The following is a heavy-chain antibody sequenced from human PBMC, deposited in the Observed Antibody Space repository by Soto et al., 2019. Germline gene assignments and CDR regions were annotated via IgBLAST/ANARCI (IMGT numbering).Heavy chain of an antibody. Sequence: EVQLLQSGGGLVQPGGSLRLSCAASGFKFSNFAMRWIRQAPGKGLEWVTGINGGGGHTDYADSVKGRFTISRDNSKNTLYLPMSSLRAEDTAVYYCAMAPCVYSSTWFFVDYWGQGSLVTVSS. CDR2: INGGGGHT. CDR3: AMAPCVYSSTWFFVDY. D-gene: IGHD2-2*01. V-gene: IGHV3-23*01. J-gene: IGHJ4*02. CDR1: GFKFSNFA.